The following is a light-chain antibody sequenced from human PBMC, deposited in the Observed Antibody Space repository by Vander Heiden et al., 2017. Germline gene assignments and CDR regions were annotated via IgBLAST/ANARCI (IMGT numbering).Light chain of an antibody. J-gene: IGLJ2*01. Sequence: QSVFTQPPSVSAAPGQKVTISCSGSRSNIGHNYVSWYQQLPGTAPKLLIYENNKRPSGIPDRFSGSKSGTSATLGITGLQTGDEADYYCGTWDSSLSAAGVVFGGGTKLTVL. CDR2: ENN. V-gene: IGLV1-51*01. CDR1: RSNIGHNY. CDR3: GTWDSSLSAAGVV.